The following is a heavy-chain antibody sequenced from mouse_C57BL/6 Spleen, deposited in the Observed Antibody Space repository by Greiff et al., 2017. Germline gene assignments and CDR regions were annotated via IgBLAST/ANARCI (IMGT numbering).Heavy chain of an antibody. CDR3: ARGGAQAPLAY. Sequence: QVQLQQPGAELVMPGASVKLSCKASGYTFTSYWMHWVKQRPGQGLEWIGEIDPSDSYTNYNQKFKGKSTLTVDKSSSTAYMQLSSLTSEDSAVYYCARGGAQAPLAYWGQGTLVTVSA. CDR1: GYTFTSYW. J-gene: IGHJ3*01. D-gene: IGHD3-2*02. CDR2: IDPSDSYT. V-gene: IGHV1-69*01.